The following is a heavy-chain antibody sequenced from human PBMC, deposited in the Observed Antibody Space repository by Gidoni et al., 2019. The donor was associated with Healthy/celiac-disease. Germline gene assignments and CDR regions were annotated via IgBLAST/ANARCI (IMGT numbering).Heavy chain of an antibody. V-gene: IGHV5-51*01. D-gene: IGHD6-6*01. CDR1: GYSFTSYW. Sequence: EVQLVQSGAEVKKPGESLKISCKVSGYSFTSYWIGWVRQMPGKGLEGMGIIYPGYSDTRYSPSFQGQVTIAADKSISTAYLQWSSLKASDTAMDYCARDSSSSDYYHYGMDVWVQGTTVTVSS. CDR3: ARDSSSSDYYHYGMDV. J-gene: IGHJ6*02. CDR2: IYPGYSDT.